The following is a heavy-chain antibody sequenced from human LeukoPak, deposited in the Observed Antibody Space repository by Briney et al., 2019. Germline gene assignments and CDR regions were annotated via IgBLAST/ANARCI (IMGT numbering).Heavy chain of an antibody. J-gene: IGHJ4*02. CDR1: GFTFTNYP. CDR2: ISYDGTTK. V-gene: IGHV3-30*04. Sequence: GGSLRLSCAASGFTFTNYPVHWVRQAPGKGLEWVTVISYDGTTKYYADSVKGRSTISRDNSRNTLYLQMNNLRTEDTAVYYCASPYYYDGSSYYHFFDHWGQGTLVTVSS. CDR3: ASPYYYDGSSYYHFFDH. D-gene: IGHD3-22*01.